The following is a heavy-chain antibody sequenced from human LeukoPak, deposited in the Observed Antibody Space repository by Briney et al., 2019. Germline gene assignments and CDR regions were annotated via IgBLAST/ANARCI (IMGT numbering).Heavy chain of an antibody. V-gene: IGHV3-74*01. Sequence: GGSLRLSCAASGFTLSTYWMHWVRQAPGKGLLWVSRINGDGSTTNYADSVKGRLTISRDNAKNTLYLQMNSLRADDTAVYYCARWTTVTTYRNYGMDVWGQGTTVTVSS. CDR3: ARWTTVTTYRNYGMDV. J-gene: IGHJ6*02. CDR2: INGDGSTT. CDR1: GFTLSTYW. D-gene: IGHD4-17*01.